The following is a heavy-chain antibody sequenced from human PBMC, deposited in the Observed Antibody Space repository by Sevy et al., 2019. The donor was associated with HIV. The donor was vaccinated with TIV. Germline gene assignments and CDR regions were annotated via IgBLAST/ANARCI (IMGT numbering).Heavy chain of an antibody. J-gene: IGHJ6*03. V-gene: IGHV4-4*07. D-gene: IGHD1-26*01. CDR3: ARDNTWDPLQYYYYYMDV. CDR1: GGSISSYY. CDR2: IYTSGST. Sequence: SETLSLTCTVSGGSISSYYWSWIRQPAGKGLEWIGRIYTSGSTNYNPSLKSRVTMSVDTSKNQFSLKLSSVTAADTAVYYCARDNTWDPLQYYYYYMDVWGKGTTITVSS.